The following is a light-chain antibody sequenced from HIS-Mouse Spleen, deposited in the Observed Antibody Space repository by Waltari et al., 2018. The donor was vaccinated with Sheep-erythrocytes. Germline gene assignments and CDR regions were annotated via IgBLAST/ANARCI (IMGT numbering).Light chain of an antibody. V-gene: IGLV2-11*01. Sequence: QSALTQPRSVSGSPGQSVTISCTGTSSDVDGYNYVSWYQQHPGKAPKRMIYDVSKRPSGVPDRFSGSKSGNTAYLTISGLQAEDEADYYCCSYAGSYNHVFATGTKVTVL. CDR3: CSYAGSYNHV. CDR1: SSDVDGYNY. J-gene: IGLJ1*01. CDR2: DVS.